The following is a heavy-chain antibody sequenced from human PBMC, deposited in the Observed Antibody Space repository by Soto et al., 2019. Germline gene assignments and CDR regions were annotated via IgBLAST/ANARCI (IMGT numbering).Heavy chain of an antibody. J-gene: IGHJ2*01. D-gene: IGHD3-16*01. CDR2: INPSGGST. Sequence: ASVKVSCKASGYTFTSYYMHWVRQAPGQGLEWMGIINPSGGSTSYAQKFQGRVTMTRDTSTSTVYMELSSLRSEDTAVYYCARGDYVWGSFYWYFDLWGRGTLVTVPQ. V-gene: IGHV1-46*03. CDR3: ARGDYVWGSFYWYFDL. CDR1: GYTFTSYY.